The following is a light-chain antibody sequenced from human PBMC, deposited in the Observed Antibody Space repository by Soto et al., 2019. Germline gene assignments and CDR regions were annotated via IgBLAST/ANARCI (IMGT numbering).Light chain of an antibody. CDR1: ALAKQI. Sequence: SYELTQPPSVSVSPGQTARIICSVDALAKQIAYWYQQKPGQAPVLVIYKDSERPSGIPERFSGSNSGTTVTLTISGVQAEDEADYYCQSADSSGTYRVFGGGTKLTVL. J-gene: IGLJ2*01. CDR2: KDS. V-gene: IGLV3-25*03. CDR3: QSADSSGTYRV.